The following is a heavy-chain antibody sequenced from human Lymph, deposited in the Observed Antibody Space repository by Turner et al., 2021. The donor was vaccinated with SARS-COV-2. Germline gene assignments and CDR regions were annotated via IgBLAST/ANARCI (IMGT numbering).Heavy chain of an antibody. CDR3: ARSRDLQSMVRGVDPFDY. CDR1: GYTLTGYY. Sequence: QVQLVQSGAEVKKPGASVKVSCKASGYTLTGYYMPWVRQAPGQGLEWMGWIHPNSGGTNYAQKFQGRVTMTRDTSISTAYMDLSRLRSDDTAMYYCARSRDLQSMVRGVDPFDYWGQGTLVTVSS. D-gene: IGHD3-10*01. V-gene: IGHV1-2*02. CDR2: IHPNSGGT. J-gene: IGHJ4*02.